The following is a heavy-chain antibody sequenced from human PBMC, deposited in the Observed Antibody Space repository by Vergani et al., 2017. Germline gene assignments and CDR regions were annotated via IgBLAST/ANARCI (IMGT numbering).Heavy chain of an antibody. CDR3: ARQYYDFWSGYRHYYYYYMDV. CDR2: IYYSWST. CDR1: GGSISSYY. Sequence: QVQLQESGPGLVKPSETLSLTCTVSGGSISSYYWSWIRQPPGKGLEWIGSIYYSWSTNYNPSLKSRVTISVDTSKNQFSLKLSSLTAADTAVYYCARQYYDFWSGYRHYYYYYMDVWGKGTTVTVSS. V-gene: IGHV4-59*01. J-gene: IGHJ6*03. D-gene: IGHD3-3*01.